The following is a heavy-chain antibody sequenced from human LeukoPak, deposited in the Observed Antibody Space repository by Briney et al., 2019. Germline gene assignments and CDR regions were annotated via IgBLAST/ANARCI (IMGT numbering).Heavy chain of an antibody. Sequence: SQTLSLTCAVSGGSISSGSYSWSWIRQPPGKGLEWIGYIYPRGSTYYNPSLKSRVILSLDKSANQFSLNLSSVTAADTAVYYCARSSPRAMGNYLDFWGQGTLVTVSS. CDR2: IYPRGST. CDR1: GGSISSGSYS. CDR3: ARSSPRAMGNYLDF. D-gene: IGHD7-27*01. J-gene: IGHJ4*02. V-gene: IGHV4-30-2*01.